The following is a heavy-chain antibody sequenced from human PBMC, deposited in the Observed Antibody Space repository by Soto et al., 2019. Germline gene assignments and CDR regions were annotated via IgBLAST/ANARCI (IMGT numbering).Heavy chain of an antibody. CDR1: GGTFSSYA. CDR3: AAAFLEWLSPFDY. J-gene: IGHJ4*02. Sequence: AASVKVSCKASGGTFSSYAISWVRQAPGQGLEWMGGIIPIFGTANYAQKFQGRVTITADKSTSTAYMELSSLRSEDTAVYYCAAAFLEWLSPFDYWGQGTLVTVSS. CDR2: IIPIFGTA. V-gene: IGHV1-69*06. D-gene: IGHD3-3*01.